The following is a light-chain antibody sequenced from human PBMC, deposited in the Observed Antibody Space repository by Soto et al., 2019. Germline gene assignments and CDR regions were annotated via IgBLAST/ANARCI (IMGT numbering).Light chain of an antibody. J-gene: IGKJ4*01. Sequence: DIQMTQSPSTLSASVGDRVTITCRASQSISSWLAWYQQKPGIVPKLLIYDASSLQSGVPSRFSGSGSGTEFTLTISSLQPDDIATYFCQQYNTYPLTFGGGTKVEI. V-gene: IGKV1-5*01. CDR1: QSISSW. CDR3: QQYNTYPLT. CDR2: DAS.